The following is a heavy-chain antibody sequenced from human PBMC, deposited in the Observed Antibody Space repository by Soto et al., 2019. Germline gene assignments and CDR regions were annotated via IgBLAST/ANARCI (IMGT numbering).Heavy chain of an antibody. CDR1: GYTFTSYD. D-gene: IGHD1-1*01. CDR2: MNPNSGNT. J-gene: IGHJ3*02. Sequence: ASVKVSCKASGYTFTSYDINWVRKATGQGLEWMGWMNPNSGNTGYAQKFQGRVTMTRNTSISTAYMELSSLRSEDTAVYYCAWGDGTTLSTEAGDAFDIWGQGTMVTVSS. CDR3: AWGDGTTLSTEAGDAFDI. V-gene: IGHV1-8*01.